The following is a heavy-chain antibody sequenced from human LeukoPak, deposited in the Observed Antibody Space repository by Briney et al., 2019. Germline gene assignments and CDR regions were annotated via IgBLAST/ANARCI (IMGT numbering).Heavy chain of an antibody. CDR3: ARVMGASWFFYLDV. J-gene: IGHJ6*03. V-gene: IGHV4-4*02. CDR1: GDSISNYW. D-gene: IGHD3-16*02. CDR2: VFHRGTP. Sequence: PSETLSLTCAVSGDSISNYWWSWVRQSPGKGLEWIGQVFHRGTPNYNPSLKSRVTMSIDESSNQLSLKLDAVTAADTAVYYCARVMGASWFFYLDVWGKGTTVTASS.